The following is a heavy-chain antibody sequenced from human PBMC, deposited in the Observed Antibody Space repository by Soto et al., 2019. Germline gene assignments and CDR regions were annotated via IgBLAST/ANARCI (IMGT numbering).Heavy chain of an antibody. D-gene: IGHD3-22*01. V-gene: IGHV1-69*02. CDR1: GGTFSSYT. CDR3: AGTDSSGSSGYFDY. CDR2: IIPILGIA. Sequence: QVQLVQSGAEVKKPGSSVKVSCKASGGTFSSYTISWARKAPGQGLEWMGRIIPILGIANYAQKFQGRVTITADKSTSTAYMELSSLRSEDTAVYYCAGTDSSGSSGYFDYWGQGTLVTVSS. J-gene: IGHJ4*02.